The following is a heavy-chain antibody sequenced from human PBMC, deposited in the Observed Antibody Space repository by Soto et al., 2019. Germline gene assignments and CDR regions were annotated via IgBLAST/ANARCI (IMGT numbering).Heavy chain of an antibody. CDR3: AKDHGYSYGYHWFDP. CDR1: GYTFTSYY. Sequence: GASVKVSCKASGYTFTSYYMHWVRQAPGQGLEWMGIINPSGGSTSYAQKFQGRVTMTRDTSTSTVYMELSSLRSEDTAGYYCAKDHGYSYGYHWFDPWGQGTLVTVSS. V-gene: IGHV1-46*01. D-gene: IGHD5-18*01. CDR2: INPSGGST. J-gene: IGHJ5*02.